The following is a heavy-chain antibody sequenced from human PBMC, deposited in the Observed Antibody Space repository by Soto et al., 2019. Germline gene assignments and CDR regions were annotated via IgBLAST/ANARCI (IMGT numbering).Heavy chain of an antibody. CDR3: ARRYGSFFDF. Sequence: QVQLQESGPGLVKPSETLSLTCTVSGGSISSYYWSWIRQPPGKGLEWIGYIYYSGSTNYNPSLKRRVPKSVDPSNNQFSLKLSSVAAADTAGYYFARRYGSFFDFRGQGTLVTVSS. CDR2: IYYSGST. D-gene: IGHD5-18*01. J-gene: IGHJ4*02. V-gene: IGHV4-59*08. CDR1: GGSISSYY.